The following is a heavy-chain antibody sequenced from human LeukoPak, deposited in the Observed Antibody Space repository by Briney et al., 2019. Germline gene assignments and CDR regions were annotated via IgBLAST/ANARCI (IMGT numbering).Heavy chain of an antibody. CDR1: GGSFSGYY. CDR2: INHSGST. CDR3: ARDDNYGIFVNVDY. Sequence: SETLSLTCAVYGGSFSGYYWSWIRQPPGKGLEWIGEINHSGSTNYNPSLKSRVTMSVDTSKNQFSLKLSSVTAADTAVYYCARDDNYGIFVNVDYWGQGTLVTVSS. V-gene: IGHV4-34*01. D-gene: IGHD4-11*01. J-gene: IGHJ4*02.